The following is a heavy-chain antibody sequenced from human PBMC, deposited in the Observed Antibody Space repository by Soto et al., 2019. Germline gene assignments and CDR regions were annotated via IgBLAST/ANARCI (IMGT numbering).Heavy chain of an antibody. V-gene: IGHV2-5*02. Sequence: QITLKESGPTLVKPTQTLTLTCTFSGFSLSTSGVGVGWIRQPPGKALEWLALIYWDDDKRYSPSLKSRLTINKDTSKNQVVLTMTNMDSVDTATYYCAHLPWQQLGFDYWGQGTLVTVSS. CDR2: IYWDDDK. J-gene: IGHJ4*02. CDR1: GFSLSTSGVG. D-gene: IGHD1-1*01. CDR3: AHLPWQQLGFDY.